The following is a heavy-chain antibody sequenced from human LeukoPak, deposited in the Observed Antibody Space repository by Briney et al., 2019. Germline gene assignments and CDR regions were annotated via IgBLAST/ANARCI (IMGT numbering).Heavy chain of an antibody. CDR2: INPNSGGT. CDR1: GYTFTGYY. D-gene: IGHD6-25*01. V-gene: IGHV1-2*02. CDR3: ATRAGSSSPLDY. Sequence: ASVKVSCKASGYTFTGYYMHWVRQAPGQGLEWMGWINPNSGGTNYAQKFQGRVTMTRDTSISTAYMELSRLRSDDTAVYYCATRAGSSSPLDYWGQGTLVTVSS. J-gene: IGHJ4*02.